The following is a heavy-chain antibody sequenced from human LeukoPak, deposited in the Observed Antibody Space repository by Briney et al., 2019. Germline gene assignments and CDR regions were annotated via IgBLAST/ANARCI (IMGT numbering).Heavy chain of an antibody. CDR1: GGSISSYH. V-gene: IGHV4-59*12. Sequence: SETLSLTCTVSGGSISSYHWSWIRQPPGKGLEWIGYIYHSGSTYYNPSLKSRVTISVDRSKNQFSLKLSSVTAADTAVYYCARDHTAMARGSAFDIWGQGTMVTVSS. J-gene: IGHJ3*02. CDR2: IYHSGST. CDR3: ARDHTAMARGSAFDI. D-gene: IGHD5-18*01.